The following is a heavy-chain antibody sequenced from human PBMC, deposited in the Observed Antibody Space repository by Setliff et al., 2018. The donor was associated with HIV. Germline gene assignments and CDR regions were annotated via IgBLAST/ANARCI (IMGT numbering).Heavy chain of an antibody. D-gene: IGHD3-22*01. V-gene: IGHV4-59*08. CDR1: GGSISSYY. CDR3: ARHLYYYDNNGYLQPYYYMDV. CDR2: IYHSGST. Sequence: SETLSLTCTVSGGSISSYYWSWIRQPPGKGLEWIGYIYHSGSTSSNPSLKSRVTISVVTSKNQFSLKLRSATAADTAVYYCARHLYYYDNNGYLQPYYYMDVWGKGTTVTVSS. J-gene: IGHJ6*03.